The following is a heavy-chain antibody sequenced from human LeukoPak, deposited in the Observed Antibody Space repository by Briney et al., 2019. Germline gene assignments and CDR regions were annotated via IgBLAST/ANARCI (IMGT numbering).Heavy chain of an antibody. CDR2: ISGSGGST. V-gene: IGHV3-23*01. CDR3: AKGKGVVPAAIRGGNWFDP. D-gene: IGHD2-2*01. Sequence: GGSLTLSCAGSGFTFSSYAMSWVRQAPGKGLEWVSAISGSGGSTYYADSVKGRFTISRDNSKNTLYLQMNNLRAEDTAVYYCAKGKGVVPAAIRGGNWFDPWGQGTLVTVSS. CDR1: GFTFSSYA. J-gene: IGHJ5*02.